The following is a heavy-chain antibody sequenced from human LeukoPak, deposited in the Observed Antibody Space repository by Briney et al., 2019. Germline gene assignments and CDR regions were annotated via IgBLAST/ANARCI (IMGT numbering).Heavy chain of an antibody. V-gene: IGHV4-59*01. J-gene: IGHJ5*02. CDR3: AREAPDDILTGPTNYNWFDP. Sequence: SETLSLTCAVYGGSFSGYYWSWIRQPPGEGLEWIGYIYYSGSTNYNPSLKSRVTISVDTSKNQFSLKLSSVTAADTAVYYCAREAPDDILTGPTNYNWFDPWGQGTLVTVSS. D-gene: IGHD3-9*01. CDR2: IYYSGST. CDR1: GGSFSGYY.